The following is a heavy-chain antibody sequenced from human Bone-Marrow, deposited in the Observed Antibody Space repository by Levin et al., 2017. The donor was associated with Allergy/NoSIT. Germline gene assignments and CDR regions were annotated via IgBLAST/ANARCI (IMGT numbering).Heavy chain of an antibody. Sequence: GESLKISCAASGFSFSIYWMSWVRQAPGKGLEWVANIKEDGSEIYYVDSEKGRFTISRDNGKNSLYLQMNSLRVEDTAVYYCARQDQYESSGYRHFDSWGQGTQVTVSS. CDR3: ARQDQYESSGYRHFDS. D-gene: IGHD3-22*01. CDR2: IKEDGSEI. V-gene: IGHV3-7*01. J-gene: IGHJ4*02. CDR1: GFSFSIYW.